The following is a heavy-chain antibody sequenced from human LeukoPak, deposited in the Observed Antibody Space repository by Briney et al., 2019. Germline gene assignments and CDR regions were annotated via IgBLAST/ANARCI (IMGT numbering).Heavy chain of an antibody. J-gene: IGHJ5*02. D-gene: IGHD2-2*01. CDR2: ISSSSNYI. CDR1: GFTFDSYS. V-gene: IGHV3-21*01. Sequence: GGSLRLSCAASGFTFDSYSMNWVRQAPGKGLEWVSSISSSSNYIYYADSVKGRFTISRDNAKTSLYLQMNSLRAEDTAVYYCARDYLVVPAAMWWFDPWGQGTLVTVSS. CDR3: ARDYLVVPAAMWWFDP.